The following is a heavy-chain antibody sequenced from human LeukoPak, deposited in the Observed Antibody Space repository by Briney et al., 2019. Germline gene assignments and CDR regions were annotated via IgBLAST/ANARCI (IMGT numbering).Heavy chain of an antibody. CDR2: ISAYNGNT. V-gene: IGHV1-18*01. D-gene: IGHD3-3*01. J-gene: IGHJ6*02. Sequence: GASVKVSFTASGYTFTSYGISWVRQAPGQGLEWMGWISAYNGNTNYAQKLQGRVTMTTDTSTSTAYMELRSLRSDDTAVYYCARGLYYDFWSGYSGGGMDVWGQGTTVTVSS. CDR3: ARGLYYDFWSGYSGGGMDV. CDR1: GYTFTSYG.